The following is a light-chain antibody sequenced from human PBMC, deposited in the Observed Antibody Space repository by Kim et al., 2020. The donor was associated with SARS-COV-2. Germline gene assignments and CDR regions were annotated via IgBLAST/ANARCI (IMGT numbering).Light chain of an antibody. J-gene: IGKJ4*01. Sequence: EIVLTQSPGTLSLSPGERATLSCKASQSISTNYLAWYQQKLGQAPRLLIYATSNRATGTPDRFSGSGSGTDFTLTISRLEPEDFAVYYCQQYAGSPLSFGGGNKVDIK. CDR2: ATS. CDR3: QQYAGSPLS. V-gene: IGKV3-20*01. CDR1: QSISTNY.